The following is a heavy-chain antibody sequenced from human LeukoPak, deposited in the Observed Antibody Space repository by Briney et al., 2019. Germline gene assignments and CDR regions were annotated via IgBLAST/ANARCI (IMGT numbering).Heavy chain of an antibody. CDR3: ATQVGQRSGAVAADY. D-gene: IGHD6-19*01. CDR2: YSLCT. Sequence: YSLCTYYNSSLKTRVPISVDTSKNQFSLKLSSVTAVDTAVYYCATQVGQRSGAVAADYWGQGTLVTVSS. V-gene: IGHV4-39*01. J-gene: IGHJ4*02.